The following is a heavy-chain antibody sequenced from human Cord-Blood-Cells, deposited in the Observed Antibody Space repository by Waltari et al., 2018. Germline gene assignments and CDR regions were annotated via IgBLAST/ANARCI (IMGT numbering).Heavy chain of an antibody. Sequence: EVQLVESGGGLIQPGGSLRLSCAASGFTVSSNYMSWVRQAPGKGLEWVSVIYVGGSKYCADAVKGRFTISRDNSKNTLYLQMNSLRAEDTAVYYCARSFRFWEWFGWFDPWGQGTLVTVSS. CDR3: ARSFRFWEWFGWFDP. J-gene: IGHJ5*02. CDR2: IYVGGSK. D-gene: IGHD3-3*01. V-gene: IGHV3-53*01. CDR1: GFTVSSNY.